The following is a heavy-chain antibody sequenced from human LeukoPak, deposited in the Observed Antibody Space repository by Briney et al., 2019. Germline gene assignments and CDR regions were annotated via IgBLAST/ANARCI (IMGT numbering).Heavy chain of an antibody. V-gene: IGHV3-30*02. CDR2: IRYDGSNK. D-gene: IGHD2-2*01. CDR3: ASLLGYCSSTSCSEMDV. J-gene: IGHJ6*04. Sequence: GGSLRLSCAASGFTFSSYGMHWVRQAPGKGLEWVAFIRYDGSNKYYADSVKGRFTISRDNSKNTLYLQMNSLRAEDTAVYYCASLLGYCSSTSCSEMDVWGKGTTVTVSS. CDR1: GFTFSSYG.